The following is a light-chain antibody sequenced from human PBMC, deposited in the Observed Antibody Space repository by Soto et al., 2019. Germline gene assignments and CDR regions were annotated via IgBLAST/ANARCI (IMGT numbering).Light chain of an antibody. CDR3: LQDYNYPRT. Sequence: AIQMTQSPSSLSASVGDRVTITCRASQGIRTELGWYQQKPGKAPKLLIYATSCLQSGVPSRFSGNGSGTDFTLTIRSLQPEDFATYYCLQDYNYPRTFGQGTKVEIK. CDR2: ATS. CDR1: QGIRTE. V-gene: IGKV1-6*01. J-gene: IGKJ1*01.